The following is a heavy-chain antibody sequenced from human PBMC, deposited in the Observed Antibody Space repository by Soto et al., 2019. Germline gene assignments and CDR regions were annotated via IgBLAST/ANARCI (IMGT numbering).Heavy chain of an antibody. Sequence: LTISCKGSEYSFTNYWIGWVRQMPGKGLEWMGIIYPGDSDTRYSPSFQGQVTISADKSISTAYLQWSSLKASDTAMYYCASQSFYDSSGYYPYWGQGTLVTVYS. D-gene: IGHD3-22*01. V-gene: IGHV5-51*01. J-gene: IGHJ4*02. CDR1: EYSFTNYW. CDR3: ASQSFYDSSGYYPY. CDR2: IYPGDSDT.